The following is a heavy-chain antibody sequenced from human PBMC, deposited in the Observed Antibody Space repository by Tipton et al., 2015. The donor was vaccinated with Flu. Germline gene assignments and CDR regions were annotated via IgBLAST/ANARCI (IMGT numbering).Heavy chain of an antibody. Sequence: GLVKPSQTLSLTCAISGDSVSNNNAAWNWIRQSPARGLEWPGRTYCRSRCYDDYAVSVESRLTINADTSKNQFSLQLKSVTPEDTGVYYCARGRRGELAALFEYWGQGTLVTVSS. CDR2: TYCRSRCYD. CDR3: ARGRRGELAALFEY. V-gene: IGHV6-1*01. J-gene: IGHJ4*02. CDR1: GDSVSNNNAA. D-gene: IGHD3-3*02.